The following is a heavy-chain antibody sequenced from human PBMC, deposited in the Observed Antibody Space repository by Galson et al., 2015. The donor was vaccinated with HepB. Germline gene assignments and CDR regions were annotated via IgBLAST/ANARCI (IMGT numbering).Heavy chain of an antibody. CDR2: IIPIFGTA. CDR3: ARGYDYGDYYNWFDP. V-gene: IGHV1-69*01. CDR1: GGTFSSYA. D-gene: IGHD4-17*01. Sequence: QSGAEVKKPGESLKISCKASGGTFSSYAISWARQAPGQGLEWMGGIIPIFGTANYAQKFQGRVTITADESTSTAYMELSSLRSEDTAVYYCARGYDYGDYYNWFDPWGQGTLVTVSS. J-gene: IGHJ5*02.